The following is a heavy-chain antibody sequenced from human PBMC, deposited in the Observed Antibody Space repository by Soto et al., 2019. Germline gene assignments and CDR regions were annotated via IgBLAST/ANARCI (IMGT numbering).Heavy chain of an antibody. J-gene: IGHJ4*02. CDR2: SYYSGST. CDR3: ARGGGYCRGGSCYHLDY. D-gene: IGHD2-15*01. V-gene: IGHV4-59*01. CDR1: GGSISNYY. Sequence: QVQLQESGPGLVKPSETLSLTCTVSGGSISNYYWSWIRQPPGKGLEWIGYSYYSGSTNYNPSLKSRVTISLDTSKSQFSLKLSSVAAADTAVYYCARGGGYCRGGSCYHLDYWGQGTLATVSS.